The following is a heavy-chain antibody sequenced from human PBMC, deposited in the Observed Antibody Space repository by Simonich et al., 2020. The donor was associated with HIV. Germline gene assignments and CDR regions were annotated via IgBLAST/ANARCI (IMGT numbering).Heavy chain of an antibody. V-gene: IGHV3-49*04. CDR3: TWRRTGDRDDAFDI. J-gene: IGHJ3*02. CDR1: GFTFGDYA. CDR2: IGSKAVGGTT. D-gene: IGHD7-27*01. Sequence: EVQLVESGGGLVQPGRSLRLSCTASGFTFGDYAMSWVRQAPGKGLGWVGLIGSKAVGGTTEYAASVKGRFTISRDDSKSIAYLQMNSLKTEDTAVYYCTWRRTGDRDDAFDIWGQGTMVTVSS.